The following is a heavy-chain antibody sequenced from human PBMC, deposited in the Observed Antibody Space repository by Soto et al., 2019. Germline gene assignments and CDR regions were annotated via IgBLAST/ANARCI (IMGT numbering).Heavy chain of an antibody. CDR3: AAWGGGYYNHDAFDI. V-gene: IGHV1-58*01. J-gene: IGHJ3*02. CDR2: IVVGSGNT. Sequence: ASVRVSCKASGFTFTSSAVQWVRQARGQRLEWIGWIVVGSGNTNYAQKFQERVTITRDMSTSTAYMELSSLRSEDTAVYYCAAWGGGYYNHDAFDIWGQGTMVTVSS. CDR1: GFTFTSSA. D-gene: IGHD3-22*01.